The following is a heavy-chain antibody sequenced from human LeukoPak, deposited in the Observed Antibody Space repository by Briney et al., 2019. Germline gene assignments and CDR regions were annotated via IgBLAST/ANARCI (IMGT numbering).Heavy chain of an antibody. CDR1: GFTFSSYW. CDR2: IKEDISEK. D-gene: IGHD5-18*01. V-gene: IGHV3-7*01. Sequence: GGSLRLSCAASGFTFSSYWMSWVRQAPGKGLEWVASIKEDISEKYYVDSVKGRFTISRDSTKNSVYLQMNSLRAEDTAVYYCARGTAMVTLDYWGQGTLVTVSS. CDR3: ARGTAMVTLDY. J-gene: IGHJ4*02.